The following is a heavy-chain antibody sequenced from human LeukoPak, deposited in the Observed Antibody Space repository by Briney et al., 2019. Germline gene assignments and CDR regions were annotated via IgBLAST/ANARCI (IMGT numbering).Heavy chain of an antibody. CDR2: ISANDGNT. J-gene: IGHJ4*02. CDR3: ARESHVTRDDY. V-gene: IGHV1-18*01. Sequence: GSVKVSCKASGYSFTSYGISWVRQAPGQGLEWLGWISANDGNTDYAQKFQGRVTMTTDTSTSTAYMELRSLRSDDTAVYYCARESHVTRDDYWGQGTLVTVSS. CDR1: GYSFTSYG.